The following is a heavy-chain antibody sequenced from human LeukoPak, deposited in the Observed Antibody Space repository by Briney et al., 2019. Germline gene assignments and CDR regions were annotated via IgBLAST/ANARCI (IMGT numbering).Heavy chain of an antibody. V-gene: IGHV3-23*01. CDR2: ISGSDDST. Sequence: GGSLRLSCAASGFTFSNYAMRRVRQAPGKGLEWVSGISGSDDSTYYADSVKGRFTISRDNSKNTLYLQMNSLRAEDTAVYYCAKVPQTRGYFDYWGQGTLVTVSS. CDR1: GFTFSNYA. CDR3: AKVPQTRGYFDY. J-gene: IGHJ4*02. D-gene: IGHD3-16*01.